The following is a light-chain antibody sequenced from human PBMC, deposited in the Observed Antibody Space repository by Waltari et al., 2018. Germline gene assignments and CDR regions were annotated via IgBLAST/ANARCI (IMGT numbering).Light chain of an antibody. CDR1: QSVSRA. V-gene: IGKV3-20*01. J-gene: IGKJ1*01. CDR2: GAS. Sequence: EIVLTQSPGSLSSSPGERVTLSCRASQSVSRALAWYQQKPGPAPRLLIFGASNRATGIPDRFSGSGSETDFSLTNSRLEPENFAVYYCQHYVRLPATFGPGTKVEIK. CDR3: QHYVRLPAT.